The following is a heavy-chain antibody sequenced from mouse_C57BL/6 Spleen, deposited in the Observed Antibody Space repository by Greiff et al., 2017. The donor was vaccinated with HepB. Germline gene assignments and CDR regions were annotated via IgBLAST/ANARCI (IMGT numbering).Heavy chain of an antibody. D-gene: IGHD1-1*01. V-gene: IGHV1-81*01. CDR2: IYPRSGNT. CDR1: GYTFTSYG. CDR3: ARRDNYYGSPFDY. J-gene: IGHJ2*01. Sequence: QVQLKESGAELARPGASVKLSCKASGYTFTSYGISWVKQRTGQGLEWIGEIYPRSGNTYYNEKFKGKATLTADKSSSTAYMALRSLTSEDSAVYFCARRDNYYGSPFDYWGQGTTLTVSS.